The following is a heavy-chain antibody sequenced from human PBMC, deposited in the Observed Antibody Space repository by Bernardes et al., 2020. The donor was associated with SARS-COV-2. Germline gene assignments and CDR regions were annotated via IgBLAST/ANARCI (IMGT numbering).Heavy chain of an antibody. CDR1: RFTFGNYT. Sequence: GGSLRLSCEASRFTFGNYTLHWVRQAPGKGLEWVSSISSGANYIYYADSVKGRFVISRDNTKNSVFLQMTTLRVEDTAVYYCARRGSESGGYFGRSIDSWGQGPWSPSPQ. CDR3: ARRGSESGGYFGRSIDS. D-gene: IGHD3-22*01. J-gene: IGHJ4*02. V-gene: IGHV3-21*01. CDR2: ISSGANYI.